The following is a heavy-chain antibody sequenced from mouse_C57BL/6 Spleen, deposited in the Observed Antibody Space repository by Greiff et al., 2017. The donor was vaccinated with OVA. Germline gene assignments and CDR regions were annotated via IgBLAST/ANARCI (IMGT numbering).Heavy chain of an antibody. Sequence: VQLQQSGPGLVKPSQSLSLTCSVTGYSITSGYYWNWIRQFPGNKLEWMGYISYDGSNNYNPSLKNRISITRDTSKNQFFLKLNSVTTEDTATYYCARDDYDVGDYAMDYWGQGTSVTVSS. CDR3: ARDDYDVGDYAMDY. D-gene: IGHD2-4*01. CDR1: GYSITSGYY. CDR2: ISYDGSN. V-gene: IGHV3-6*01. J-gene: IGHJ4*01.